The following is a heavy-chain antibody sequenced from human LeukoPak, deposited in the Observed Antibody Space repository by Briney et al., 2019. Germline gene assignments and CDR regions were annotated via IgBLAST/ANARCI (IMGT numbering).Heavy chain of an antibody. CDR2: IIPIFGTA. D-gene: IGHD3-22*01. CDR1: GGTFSSYA. CDR3: ARSSSGYSPTDY. V-gene: IGHV1-69*01. Sequence: SVKVSCTASGGTFSSYAISWVRQAPGQGLEWMGGIIPIFGTANYAQKFQGRVTITADESTSTAYMELSSLRSEDTAVYYCARSSSGYSPTDYWGQGTLVTVSS. J-gene: IGHJ4*02.